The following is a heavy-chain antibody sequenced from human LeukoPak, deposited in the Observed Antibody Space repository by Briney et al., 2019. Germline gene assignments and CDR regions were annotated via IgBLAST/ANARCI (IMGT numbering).Heavy chain of an antibody. V-gene: IGHV3-53*01. Sequence: PGGSLRLSCAASGFTVSSNYMSWVRQAPGKGLEWVSVIYSGGSTYYADSVKGRFTISRDNSKNTLYLQMNSLRAEDTAVYYCARDWVAGYCSSTSCYRNAFDIWGQGTMVTVSS. J-gene: IGHJ3*02. CDR1: GFTVSSNY. CDR3: ARDWVAGYCSSTSCYRNAFDI. D-gene: IGHD2-2*02. CDR2: IYSGGST.